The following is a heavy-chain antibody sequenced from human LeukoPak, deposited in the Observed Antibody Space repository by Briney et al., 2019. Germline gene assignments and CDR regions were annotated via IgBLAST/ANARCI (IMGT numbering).Heavy chain of an antibody. V-gene: IGHV4-31*03. J-gene: IGHJ6*02. CDR3: ARDSVGIAAADYGMDV. Sequence: SETLSLTCTVSGGSISSGGYYWSWIRQHPGKGLEWIGYIYYSGSTYYNPSLKSRVTISVDTSKNQFSLKLSSVIAADTAVYYCARDSVGIAAADYGMDVWGQGTTVTVSS. CDR2: IYYSGST. D-gene: IGHD6-13*01. CDR1: GGSISSGGYY.